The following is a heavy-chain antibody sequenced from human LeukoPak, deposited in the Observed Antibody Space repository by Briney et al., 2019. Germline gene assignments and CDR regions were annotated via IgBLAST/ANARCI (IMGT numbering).Heavy chain of an antibody. CDR1: GFTFSSYS. D-gene: IGHD5-18*01. Sequence: PGGSLRLSCAASGFTFSSYSMNWVRQAPGKGLEWVSYISSSGSTIYYADSVKGRFTISRDNAKNSLYLQMNSLRAEDTAVYYCASRLSWIQLWSYYYGMDVWGKGTTVTVSS. V-gene: IGHV3-48*04. CDR2: ISSSGSTI. CDR3: ASRLSWIQLWSYYYGMDV. J-gene: IGHJ6*04.